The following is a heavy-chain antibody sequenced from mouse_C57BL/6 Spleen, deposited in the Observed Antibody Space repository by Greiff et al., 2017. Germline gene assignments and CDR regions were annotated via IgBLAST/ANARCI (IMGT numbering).Heavy chain of an antibody. Sequence: VQLQQPGAELVMPGASVKLSCKASGYTFTSYWMHWVKQRPGQGLEWIGEIDPSDSYTNYNQKFKGKSTLTVDKSSSTAYMQLSSLTSEDSAVYYCARIYDGYRYAMDDWGQGTSVTVSS. CDR2: IDPSDSYT. V-gene: IGHV1-69*01. CDR1: GYTFTSYW. CDR3: ARIYDGYRYAMDD. J-gene: IGHJ4*01. D-gene: IGHD2-3*01.